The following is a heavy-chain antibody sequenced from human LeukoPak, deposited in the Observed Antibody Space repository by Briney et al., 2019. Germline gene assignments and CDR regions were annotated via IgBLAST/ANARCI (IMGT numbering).Heavy chain of an antibody. CDR2: ISSSTSYT. V-gene: IGHV3-11*05. J-gene: IGHJ4*02. D-gene: IGHD6-19*01. CDR1: GFTFNNAW. Sequence: PGGSLRLSCAASGFTFNNAWMSWVRQAPGKGLEWVSYISSSTSYTNYADSVKGRFTISRDNAKNSLYLQMNSLRAEDTAVYYCARDSAVAAIDYWGQGTLVTVSS. CDR3: ARDSAVAAIDY.